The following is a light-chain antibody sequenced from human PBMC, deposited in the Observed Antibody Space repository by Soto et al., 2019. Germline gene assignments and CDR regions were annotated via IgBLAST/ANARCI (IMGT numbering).Light chain of an antibody. CDR2: EVS. CDR3: SSYKSSSSYV. CDR1: SSDVGGYNY. Sequence: QSALTQPASVSGSPGQSITISCTGTSSDVGGYNYVSWYQQHPGKAPKLMIYEVSNRPSGVSNRFSGSKSGNTASLTISGLQVEDEADYYCSSYKSSSSYVFGTGTKVTVL. J-gene: IGLJ1*01. V-gene: IGLV2-14*01.